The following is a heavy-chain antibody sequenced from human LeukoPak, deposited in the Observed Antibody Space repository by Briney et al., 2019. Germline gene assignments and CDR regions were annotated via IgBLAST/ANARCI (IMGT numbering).Heavy chain of an antibody. D-gene: IGHD4-11*01. V-gene: IGHV1-2*04. CDR3: ARETTVTTGSDAFDI. Sequence: ASVKVSCKASGYTFTGYYMHWVRQAPGQGLEWMGWINPNSGGTNYAQKFQGWVTMTRDTSISTAYMELSRLRSDDTAVYYCARETTVTTGSDAFDIWGQGTMVTVPS. CDR2: INPNSGGT. CDR1: GYTFTGYY. J-gene: IGHJ3*02.